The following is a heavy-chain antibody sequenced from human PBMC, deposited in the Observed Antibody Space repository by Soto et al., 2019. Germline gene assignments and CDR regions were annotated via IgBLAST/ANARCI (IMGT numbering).Heavy chain of an antibody. J-gene: IGHJ4*02. CDR1: GYTFTSYA. CDR3: ARARLWFGELLDY. V-gene: IGHV1-3*01. Sequence: QVQLVQSGAEVKKPGASVKVSCKAAGYTFTSYAMHWVRQAPGQRREWMGWINAGNGNTKYSQKFQGRVTITRDTSASTAYMELSSLRSEDTAVYYCARARLWFGELLDYWGQGTLVTVSS. CDR2: INAGNGNT. D-gene: IGHD3-10*01.